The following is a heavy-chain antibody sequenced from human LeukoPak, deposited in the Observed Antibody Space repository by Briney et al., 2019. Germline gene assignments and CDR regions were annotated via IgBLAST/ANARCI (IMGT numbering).Heavy chain of an antibody. CDR3: ARYYDSSGYYYFDY. CDR2: IYYSGST. Sequence: SETLSLTCTVSGGSISSYYWSWIRQPPGKGLEWIGYIYYSGSTNYNPSLKGRVTISVDTSKNQFSLKLSSVTAADTAVYYCARYYDSSGYYYFDYWGQGTLVTVSS. CDR1: GGSISSYY. D-gene: IGHD3-22*01. V-gene: IGHV4-59*01. J-gene: IGHJ4*02.